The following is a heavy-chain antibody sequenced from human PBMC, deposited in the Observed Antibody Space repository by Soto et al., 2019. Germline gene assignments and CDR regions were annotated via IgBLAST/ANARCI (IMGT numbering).Heavy chain of an antibody. V-gene: IGHV3-9*01. J-gene: IGHJ6*02. Sequence: VPLVESGGGLVHPGRSLRLSCAASGFTFGDYAIHWVRQAPGKGLEWVSGISWNSGVTVYADSVRGRFTVFRDNARNSVYLQMNSLRREDTGLYYCVKGSNYYGMDVWGQGTTVTVSS. CDR2: ISWNSGVT. CDR3: VKGSNYYGMDV. CDR1: GFTFGDYA.